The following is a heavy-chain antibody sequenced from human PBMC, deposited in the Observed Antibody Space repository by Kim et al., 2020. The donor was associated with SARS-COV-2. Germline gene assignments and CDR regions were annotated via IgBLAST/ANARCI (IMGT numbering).Heavy chain of an antibody. CDR3: AKDGGYCSGGSCYWDAFDI. CDR1: GFTFDDYT. CDR2: ISWDGGST. J-gene: IGHJ3*02. Sequence: GGSLRLSCAASGFTFDDYTMHWVRQAPGKGLEWVSLISWDGGSTYYADSVKGRFTISRDNSKNSLYLQMNSLRTEDTALYYCAKDGGYCSGGSCYWDAFDIWGQGTMVTVSS. V-gene: IGHV3-43*01. D-gene: IGHD2-15*01.